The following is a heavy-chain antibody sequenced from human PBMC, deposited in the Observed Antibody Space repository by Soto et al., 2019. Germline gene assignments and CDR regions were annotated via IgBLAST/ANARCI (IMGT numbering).Heavy chain of an antibody. Sequence: EVQLVESGGGLVQPGGSLRLSCPASGFTVSRYDMHWVRQATGKGLEWVSVIGSAGDTYYPGSVKGRFTISRENAQNSLYLQMTSLRAEDTAVYYCAKADDGGTHFENWGQGTLVTVSS. CDR1: GFTVSRYD. J-gene: IGHJ4*02. D-gene: IGHD4-17*01. CDR2: IGSAGDT. CDR3: AKADDGGTHFEN. V-gene: IGHV3-13*01.